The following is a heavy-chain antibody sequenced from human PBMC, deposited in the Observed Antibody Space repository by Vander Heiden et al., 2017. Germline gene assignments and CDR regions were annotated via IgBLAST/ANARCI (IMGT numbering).Heavy chain of an antibody. Sequence: VQLVESGGGLVEPGGPLRLSGEAPGFTCSSDEMNWVRQAPGKGLEWVSYISTSGSMIHYTDSVKGRFINSRDNAKNSLYLQMNSLRAEDTAVYYCAREVAAAGISYGLDVWGQGTTVTVSS. CDR1: GFTCSSDE. CDR2: ISTSGSMI. V-gene: IGHV3-48*03. J-gene: IGHJ6*02. CDR3: AREVAAAGISYGLDV. D-gene: IGHD6-13*01.